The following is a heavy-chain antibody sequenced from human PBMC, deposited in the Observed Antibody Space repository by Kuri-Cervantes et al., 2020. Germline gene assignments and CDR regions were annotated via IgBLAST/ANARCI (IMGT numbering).Heavy chain of an antibody. J-gene: IGHJ6*03. D-gene: IGHD3-9*01. Sequence: GGSLRLSCAASGFTFSSYAMHWVRQAPGKGLEWVAVISYDGSNKYYADSVKGRFTISRDNAKNSLYLQMNSLRAEDTAVYYCAKGHVTGRGYYMDVWGKGTTVTVSS. CDR1: GFTFSSYA. CDR3: AKGHVTGRGYYMDV. CDR2: ISYDGSNK. V-gene: IGHV3-30-3*01.